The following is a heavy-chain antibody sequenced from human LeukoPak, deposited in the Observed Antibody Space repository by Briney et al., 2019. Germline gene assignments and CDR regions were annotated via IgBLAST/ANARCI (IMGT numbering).Heavy chain of an antibody. V-gene: IGHV3-21*01. Sequence: PGGSLRLSCAASGFTFSSYSMNWARQAPGKGLEWVSSISSSSIYIYYADSVTGRFTISRDNAKHSLYLQMNSLRAEDTAVYYCARGGYCSGGSCPPGYWFDPWGQGTLVTVSS. CDR1: GFTFSSYS. J-gene: IGHJ5*02. D-gene: IGHD2-15*01. CDR3: ARGGYCSGGSCPPGYWFDP. CDR2: ISSSSIYI.